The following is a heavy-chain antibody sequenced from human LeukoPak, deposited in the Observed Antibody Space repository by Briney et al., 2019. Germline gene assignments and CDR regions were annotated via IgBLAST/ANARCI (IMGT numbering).Heavy chain of an antibody. CDR2: IYYSGST. D-gene: IGHD3-22*01. V-gene: IGHV4-31*03. J-gene: IGHJ5*02. CDR3: ASGARDYYDSSGSRSWFDP. Sequence: SETLSLTCTVSGGSISSGGYYWSWIGQHPGKGLEWIGYIYYSGSTYYNPSLKSRVTISVDTSKNQFSLKLSSVTAADTAVYYCASGARDYYDSSGSRSWFDPWGQGTLVTVSS. CDR1: GGSISSGGYY.